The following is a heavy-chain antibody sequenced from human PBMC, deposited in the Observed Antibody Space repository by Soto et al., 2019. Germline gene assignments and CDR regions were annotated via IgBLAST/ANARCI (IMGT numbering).Heavy chain of an antibody. J-gene: IGHJ6*02. CDR2: IYYSGST. V-gene: IGHV4-31*03. CDR1: GGSISSGGYY. CDR3: ARDLQNYGMDV. Sequence: SETLSLTCTVSGGSISSGGYYWSWICQHPGKGLEWIGYIYYSGSTYYNPSLKSRVTISVDTSKNQFSLKLSSVTAADTAVYYCARDLQNYGMDVWGQGTTVTVSS.